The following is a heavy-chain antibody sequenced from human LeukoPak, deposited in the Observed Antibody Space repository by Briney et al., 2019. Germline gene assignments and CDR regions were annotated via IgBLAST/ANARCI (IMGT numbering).Heavy chain of an antibody. CDR3: ASPASSSGYNMRPYPDAFDI. J-gene: IGHJ3*02. CDR1: GGTFSSYA. V-gene: IGHV1-69*05. Sequence: GASVKVSCKDSGGTFSSYAISWVRQAPGQGLEWMGGIIPIFGTANYAQKFQGRVTMTRDTSTSTVYMELSSLRSEDTAVYYCASPASSSGYNMRPYPDAFDIWGQGTMVTVSS. D-gene: IGHD3-22*01. CDR2: IIPIFGTA.